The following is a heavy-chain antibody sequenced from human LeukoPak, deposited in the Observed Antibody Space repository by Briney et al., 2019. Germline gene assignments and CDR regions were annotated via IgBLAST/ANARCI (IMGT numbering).Heavy chain of an antibody. CDR2: INADSGGT. Sequence: GASVKVSCKASGYTFTGYYIHWVRQAPGQGLEWMGWINADSGGTEYAQKFQGRGTMTRDTPTSTAYMEVSRLRSDDTAVYYCARDYKAYYYGSGSYYRDYYYAMDVWGQGTTVTVSS. J-gene: IGHJ6*02. D-gene: IGHD3-10*01. CDR1: GYTFTGYY. V-gene: IGHV1-2*02. CDR3: ARDYKAYYYGSGSYYRDYYYAMDV.